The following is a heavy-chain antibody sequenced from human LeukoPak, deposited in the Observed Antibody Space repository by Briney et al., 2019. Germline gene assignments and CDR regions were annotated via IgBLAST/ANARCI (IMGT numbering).Heavy chain of an antibody. CDR1: GFTFSSYG. D-gene: IGHD2-15*01. J-gene: IGHJ3*02. CDR2: ISYDGSKK. Sequence: PGGSLRLSCAASGFTFSSYGMHWVRQAPGKGLEWVAIISYDGSKKDYADSAKGRFTISRDNSKNTLYLQMNSLRAEDTAVYYCATVFAACSGGTCYSMSDGFDIWGQGTMVTVSS. CDR3: ATVFAACSGGTCYSMSDGFDI. V-gene: IGHV3-30*03.